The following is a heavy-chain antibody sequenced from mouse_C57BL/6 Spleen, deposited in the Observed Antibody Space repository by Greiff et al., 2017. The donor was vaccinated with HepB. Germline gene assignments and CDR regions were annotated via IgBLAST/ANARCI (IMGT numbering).Heavy chain of an antibody. V-gene: IGHV1-61*01. CDR2: IYPSDSET. Sequence: QVQLKQPGAELVRPGSSVKLSCKASGYTFTSYWMDWVKQRPGQGLEWIGNIYPSDSETHYNQKFKDKATLTVDKSSSTAYMQLSSLTSEDSAVYYCASPYGSSGAWFAYWGQGTLVTVSA. CDR3: ASPYGSSGAWFAY. CDR1: GYTFTSYW. D-gene: IGHD1-1*01. J-gene: IGHJ3*01.